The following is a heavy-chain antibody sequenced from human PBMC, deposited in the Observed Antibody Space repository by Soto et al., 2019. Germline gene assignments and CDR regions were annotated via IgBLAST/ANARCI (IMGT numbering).Heavy chain of an antibody. CDR3: ARDRLIAVTGLLHY. Sequence: QVQLVQSGAEVKKPGASVKVSCKTSGYPFTSYGLNWVLQAPGQGPECMGWISAYNGKTSYTQKFQGRVAMTTDTTTSTAYMELRSLRSDDTAVYYCARDRLIAVTGLLHYWGQGTLVTVSS. CDR1: GYPFTSYG. J-gene: IGHJ4*02. D-gene: IGHD6-19*01. V-gene: IGHV1-18*01. CDR2: ISAYNGKT.